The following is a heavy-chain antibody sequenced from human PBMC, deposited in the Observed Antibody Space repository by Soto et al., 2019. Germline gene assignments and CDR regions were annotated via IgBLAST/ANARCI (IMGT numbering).Heavy chain of an antibody. CDR1: GGTFSTYI. J-gene: IGHJ6*02. CDR3: ARGRPRSGPPFYYYGLDV. CDR2: VIPMSGSS. V-gene: IGHV1-69*06. D-gene: IGHD1-26*01. Sequence: QVQLVQSGAEVKKPGSSVKVSCKASGGTFSTYIISWVRQAPGQGLEWMGRVIPMSGSSNYAQKFQGRVTITADNVTSIAYMDVRSLRSEDTAVYYCARGRPRSGPPFYYYGLDVWGQGTTVIVSS.